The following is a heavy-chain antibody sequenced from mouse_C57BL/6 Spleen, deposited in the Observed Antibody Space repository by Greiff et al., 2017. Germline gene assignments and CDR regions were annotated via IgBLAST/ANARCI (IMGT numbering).Heavy chain of an antibody. V-gene: IGHV1-82*01. J-gene: IGHJ3*01. CDR2: IYPVDGDT. CDR3: ARGIYYDYLAY. Sequence: VQLQQSGPELVKPGASVKISCKASGYAFSSSWMNWVKQRPGKGLEWIGRIYPVDGDTNYNGKFKGKATLTADKSSSTAYMQLSRLTSEDSAVDCCARGIYYDYLAYWGQGTLVTVSA. D-gene: IGHD2-4*01. CDR1: GYAFSSSW.